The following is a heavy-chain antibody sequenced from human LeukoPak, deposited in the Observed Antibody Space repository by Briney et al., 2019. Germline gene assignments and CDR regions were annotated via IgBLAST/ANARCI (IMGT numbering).Heavy chain of an antibody. CDR1: GFTFSTYG. Sequence: GRPLRLSCAASGFTFSTYGMHWVRQAPGKGLEWVAVIWYDGSKKYYADSVKGRFTISRDNSKNTLYLQMNSLRAKDTAVYYCARAQDYDSSGYVDGFDIWGQGTMVTVSS. D-gene: IGHD3-22*01. CDR2: IWYDGSKK. V-gene: IGHV3-33*01. CDR3: ARAQDYDSSGYVDGFDI. J-gene: IGHJ3*02.